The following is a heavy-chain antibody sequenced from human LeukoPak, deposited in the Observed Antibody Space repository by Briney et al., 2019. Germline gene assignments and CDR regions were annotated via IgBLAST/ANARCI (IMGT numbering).Heavy chain of an antibody. CDR1: GGSISSYY. J-gene: IGHJ4*02. CDR3: ARVLSHPMVRGMGVFDY. Sequence: PSETLSLTCTVSGGSISSYYWSWIRQPPGKGLEWIGYIYYSGSTNNNPSLKRRVTISVDTSKKQFSLKLSSVTAADTAVYYCARVLSHPMVRGMGVFDYWGQGTLVTVSS. V-gene: IGHV4-59*01. D-gene: IGHD3-10*01. CDR2: IYYSGST.